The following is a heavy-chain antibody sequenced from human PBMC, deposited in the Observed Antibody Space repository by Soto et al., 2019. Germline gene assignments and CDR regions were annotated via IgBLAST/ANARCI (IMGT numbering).Heavy chain of an antibody. J-gene: IGHJ4*02. CDR1: GFTFSSYT. Sequence: PGGSLRLSCTASGFTFSSYTMNWVRQAPGKGLEWVSAISGSGGSTYYADSVKGRFTISRDNSKNTLYLQMNSLRAEDTAVYYCADLNVNAYFDYWGQGTLVTVSS. CDR2: ISGSGGST. CDR3: ADLNVNAYFDY. V-gene: IGHV3-23*01.